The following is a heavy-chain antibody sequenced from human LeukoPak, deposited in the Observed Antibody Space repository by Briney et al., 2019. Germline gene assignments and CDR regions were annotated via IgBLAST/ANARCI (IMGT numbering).Heavy chain of an antibody. CDR2: IYSGGST. CDR1: GFTVSNNY. J-gene: IGHJ5*02. V-gene: IGHV3-66*01. CDR3: AKAMTPSTSWFDP. Sequence: GGSLRLSCAASGFTVSNNYMSWVRQAPGKGLEWVSVIYSGGSTYYADSVKGRFTISRDNSKNTLYLQMSSLRAEDTAVYYCAKAMTPSTSWFDPWGQGTLVTVSS. D-gene: IGHD5/OR15-5a*01.